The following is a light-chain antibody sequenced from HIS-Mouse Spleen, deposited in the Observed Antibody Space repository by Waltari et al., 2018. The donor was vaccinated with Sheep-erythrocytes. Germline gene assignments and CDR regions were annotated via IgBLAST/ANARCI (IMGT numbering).Light chain of an antibody. CDR3: QQYYSYPYT. V-gene: IGKV1-8*01. CDR2: AAS. CDR1: QGISSY. Sequence: AIRMTQSPSSLSASTGDRVTITCRASQGISSYLACYQQKPGKAPKLLIYAASTLQSGVTSRFSGSGSGTDFTLTISCLQSEDFATYYCQQYYSYPYTFGQGTKLEIK. J-gene: IGKJ2*01.